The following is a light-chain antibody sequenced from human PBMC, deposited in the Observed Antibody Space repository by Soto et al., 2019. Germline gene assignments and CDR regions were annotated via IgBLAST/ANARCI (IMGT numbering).Light chain of an antibody. Sequence: IQMTQSPSSLSASVGDRVTITCQASQDISKNLNWYQQKPGKAPKLLIYDASSLQTGVPSRFXGSGSATHFTFTIRSLQPEDVATYYCQQYDNLLPITFGQGTRLEMK. V-gene: IGKV1-33*01. CDR1: QDISKN. CDR3: QQYDNLLPIT. CDR2: DAS. J-gene: IGKJ5*01.